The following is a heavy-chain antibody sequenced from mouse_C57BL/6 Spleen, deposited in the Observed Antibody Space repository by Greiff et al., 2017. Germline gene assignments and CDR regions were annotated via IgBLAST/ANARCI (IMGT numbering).Heavy chain of an antibody. Sequence: VQLVESGPELVKPGASVKISCKASGYAFSSSWMNWVKQRPGKGLEWIGRIYPGDGDTNYNGKFKGKATLTADKSSSTAYMQLSSLTSEDSAVYFCARSEYVRGAWFAYWGQGTLVTVSA. V-gene: IGHV1-82*01. CDR3: ARSEYVRGAWFAY. CDR2: IYPGDGDT. J-gene: IGHJ3*01. CDR1: GYAFSSSW. D-gene: IGHD2-10*02.